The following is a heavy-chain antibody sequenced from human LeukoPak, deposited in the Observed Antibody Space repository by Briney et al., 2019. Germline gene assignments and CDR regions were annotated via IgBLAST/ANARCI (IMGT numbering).Heavy chain of an antibody. D-gene: IGHD2-2*01. V-gene: IGHV3-48*03. CDR1: GFTFSSYE. CDR3: ATNPWGGYCSSTSCHLSY. CDR2: ISSSGSTI. Sequence: GGSLRLSCAASGFTFSSYEMNWVRQAPGKGLEWVSYISSSGSTIYYADSVKGRFTISRDNSKNTVYLQMNSLRGDDTAVYYCATNPWGGYCSSTSCHLSYWGQGILVTVSS. J-gene: IGHJ4*02.